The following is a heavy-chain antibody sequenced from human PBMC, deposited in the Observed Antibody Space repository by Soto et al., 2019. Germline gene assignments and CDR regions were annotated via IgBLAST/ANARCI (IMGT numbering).Heavy chain of an antibody. Sequence: PSETLSLTCTVSGGSISSYYWSWIRQPPGKGLEWIGYIYYSGSTNYNPSLKSRVNITVDTSKNQFSLKLSSVTAADTAVYYCARVVSAPNWFDPWGQGTLVTVSS. J-gene: IGHJ5*02. V-gene: IGHV4-59*01. CDR2: IYYSGST. CDR1: GGSISSYY. CDR3: ARVVSAPNWFDP.